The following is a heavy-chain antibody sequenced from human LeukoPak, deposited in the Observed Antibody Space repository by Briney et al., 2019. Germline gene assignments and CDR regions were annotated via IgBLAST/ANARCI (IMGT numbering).Heavy chain of an antibody. J-gene: IGHJ4*02. CDR1: GYTFTSYD. D-gene: IGHD6-19*01. CDR2: MNPNSGNT. Sequence: PGASVKVSCKASGYTFTSYDIHWVRQATGQGLEWMGWMNPNSGNTGYAQKFQGRVTMTRNTSISTAYMELSSLRSEDTAVYYCARGPQGLVKGGGYYFDYWGQGTPVTVSS. CDR3: ARGPQGLVKGGGYYFDY. V-gene: IGHV1-8*01.